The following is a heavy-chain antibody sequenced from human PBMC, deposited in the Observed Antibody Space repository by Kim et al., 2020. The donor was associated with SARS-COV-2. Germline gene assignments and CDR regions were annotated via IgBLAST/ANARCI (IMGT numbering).Heavy chain of an antibody. Sequence: SETLSLTCTVSGGSISSSSYYWGWIRQPPGKGLEWIGSIYYSGSTYYNPSLKSRVTISVDTSKNQFSLKLSSVTAADTAVYYCASLNYYGSGSYYRHDPYFDYWGQGTLVTVSS. CDR1: GGSISSSSYY. CDR2: IYYSGST. V-gene: IGHV4-39*07. J-gene: IGHJ4*02. CDR3: ASLNYYGSGSYYRHDPYFDY. D-gene: IGHD3-10*01.